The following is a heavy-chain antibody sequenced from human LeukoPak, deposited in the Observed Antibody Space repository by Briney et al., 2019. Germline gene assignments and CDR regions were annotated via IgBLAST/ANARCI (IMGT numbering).Heavy chain of an antibody. J-gene: IGHJ4*02. CDR3: AKGPILIAAAGEGLDY. V-gene: IGHV3-30*02. Sequence: GGSLRLSCAASGFTFSSYGMHWVRQAPGKGLEWVAFIRYDGSNKYYADSVKGRFTISRDNSKNTLYLQMNSLRAEDTAVYYCAKGPILIAAAGEGLDYWGQGTLVTVSS. CDR1: GFTFSSYG. D-gene: IGHD6-13*01. CDR2: IRYDGSNK.